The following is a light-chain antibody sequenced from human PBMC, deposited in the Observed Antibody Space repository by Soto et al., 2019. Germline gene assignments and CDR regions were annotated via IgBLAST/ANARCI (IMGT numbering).Light chain of an antibody. Sequence: ALQMTQSPSSLSASVGDRVTITCRASQGIRNDLGWYQQKPGKAPRLLIYAASSLQSGVPSRFSGSGSGTDFTLTISSLQPEDFATYYCLQDYNYPWTFGQGTKVEIK. CDR1: QGIRND. CDR2: AAS. J-gene: IGKJ1*01. CDR3: LQDYNYPWT. V-gene: IGKV1-6*01.